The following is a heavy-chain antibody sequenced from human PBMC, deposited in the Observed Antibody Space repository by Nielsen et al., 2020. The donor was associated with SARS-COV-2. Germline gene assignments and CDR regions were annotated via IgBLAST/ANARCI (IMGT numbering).Heavy chain of an antibody. CDR1: GFTFSSYG. CDR3: ARDLPSLIAVAGMVNY. J-gene: IGHJ4*02. Sequence: LSLTCAASGFTFSSYGMHWVRQAPGKGLEWVAVIWYDGSNKYYADSVKGRFTISRDNSKNTLYLQMNSLSAEDTAVYYCARDLPSLIAVAGMVNYWGQGTLVTVSS. CDR2: IWYDGSNK. V-gene: IGHV3-33*01. D-gene: IGHD6-19*01.